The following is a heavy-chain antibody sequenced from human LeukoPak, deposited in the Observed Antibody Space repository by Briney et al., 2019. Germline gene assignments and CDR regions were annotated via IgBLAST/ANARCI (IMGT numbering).Heavy chain of an antibody. J-gene: IGHJ6*03. D-gene: IGHD1-26*01. V-gene: IGHV3-30*02. CDR1: GYTFTGYY. CDR2: IRYDGSNK. CDR3: AKGRGWEASYYYYYMDV. Sequence: SCKASGYTFTGYYMHWVRQAPGKGLEWVAFIRYDGSNKYYTDSVKGRFTISRDNSKNTLYLQMNSLRAEDTAVYYCAKGRGWEASYYYYYMDVWGKGTTVTISS.